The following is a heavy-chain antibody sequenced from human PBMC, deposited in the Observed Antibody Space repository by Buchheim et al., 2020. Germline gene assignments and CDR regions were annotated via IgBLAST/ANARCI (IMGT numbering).Heavy chain of an antibody. CDR1: GFTFSSYS. Sequence: EVQLVESGGGLVKPGGSLRLSCAASGFTFSSYSMNWVRQAPGKGLEWVSSISSSSYIYYADSVKGRFTISRDNAKNSLYLQTNSLRAEDTAVYYCARDGITGTTAGYYFDYWGQGTL. CDR2: ISSSSYI. J-gene: IGHJ4*02. D-gene: IGHD1-7*01. V-gene: IGHV3-21*01. CDR3: ARDGITGTTAGYYFDY.